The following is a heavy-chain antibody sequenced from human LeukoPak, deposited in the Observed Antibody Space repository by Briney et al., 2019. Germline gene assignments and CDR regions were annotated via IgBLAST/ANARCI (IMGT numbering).Heavy chain of an antibody. CDR2: INPNSGGT. J-gene: IGHJ6*03. CDR3: ARDPVVPAAISYYYYYYMDV. CDR1: GYTFTGYY. Sequence: ASVKVSCKASGYTFTGYYMHWVRQAPGQGLEWMGWINPNSGGTNYAQKFQGRVTMTRDTSISTAYMELSRLRSDDTAVYYCARDPVVPAAISYYYYYYMDVWGKGTTVTISS. V-gene: IGHV1-2*02. D-gene: IGHD2-2*01.